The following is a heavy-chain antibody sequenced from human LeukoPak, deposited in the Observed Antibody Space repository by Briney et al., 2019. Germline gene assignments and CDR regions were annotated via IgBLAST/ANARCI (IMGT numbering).Heavy chain of an antibody. Sequence: GGSLRLSCAASGFTFSSYWMNWVRQAPGKGLVWVSRIASDGSSTTYADSVKGRFSISRDNAKNTLYLQMNSLRAEDTAVYYCARYRTHYDSSGLDYWGQGTLVTVSS. V-gene: IGHV3-74*01. CDR1: GFTFSSYW. D-gene: IGHD3-22*01. CDR3: ARYRTHYDSSGLDY. J-gene: IGHJ4*02. CDR2: IASDGSST.